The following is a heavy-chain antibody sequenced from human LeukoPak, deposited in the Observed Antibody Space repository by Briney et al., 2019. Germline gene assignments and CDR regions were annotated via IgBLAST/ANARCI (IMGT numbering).Heavy chain of an antibody. CDR1: GFTFNDYT. J-gene: IGHJ4*02. V-gene: IGHV3-21*01. D-gene: IGHD3-3*01. Sequence: GSLRLSCAASGFTFNDYTMTWVRQAPGKGLEWVSSITGDCNYIFYADSVKGRFTISRDNAQNSLFLELNSLRGEDTAVYYCARERNFYYFDYWGQGALVTVSS. CDR2: ITGDCNYI. CDR3: ARERNFYYFDY.